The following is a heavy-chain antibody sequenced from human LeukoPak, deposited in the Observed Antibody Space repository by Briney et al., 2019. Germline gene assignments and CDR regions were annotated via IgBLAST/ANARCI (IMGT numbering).Heavy chain of an antibody. CDR3: AKITKATTPNY. D-gene: IGHD4-17*01. CDR1: GLTFSNYA. V-gene: IGHV3-23*01. CDR2: ITDSGRKT. Sequence: GGSPRLSCASSGLTFSNYAMNWVRQASGKGLEWVSGITDSGRKTYYADSVKGRFSISRGNSRNTVYLQMSDLRAEDTAVYYCAKITKATTPNYWGQGTLVTVSS. J-gene: IGHJ4*02.